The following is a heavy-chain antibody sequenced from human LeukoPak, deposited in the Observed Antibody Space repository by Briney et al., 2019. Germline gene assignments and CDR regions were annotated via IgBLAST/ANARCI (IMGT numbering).Heavy chain of an antibody. D-gene: IGHD3-10*01. V-gene: IGHV3-73*01. CDR3: TRPSAYYYGSGSQAYYYYMDV. J-gene: IGHJ6*03. CDR2: IRSKANSYAT. Sequence: GESLKISCKGSGYSFTSYWIGWVRQMPGKGLEWVGRIRSKANSYATAYAASVKGRFTISRDDSKNTAYLQMNSLKTEDTAVYYCTRPSAYYYGSGSQAYYYYMDVWGKGTTVTVSS. CDR1: GYSFTSYW.